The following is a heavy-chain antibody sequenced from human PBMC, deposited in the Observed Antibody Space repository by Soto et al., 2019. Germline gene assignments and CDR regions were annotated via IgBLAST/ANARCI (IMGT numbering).Heavy chain of an antibody. Sequence: ASVKVSCTASGGTFSSYANSWVRQAPGQGLEWMGGIIPIFGTADYAQKFQGRVTITADESTSTAYMDLSSLRSEDTAVYYCARHLGGNHYYYGIDVWGQGTTVTV. D-gene: IGHD3-16*01. CDR3: ARHLGGNHYYYGIDV. V-gene: IGHV1-69*13. CDR1: GGTFSSYA. CDR2: IIPIFGTA. J-gene: IGHJ6*02.